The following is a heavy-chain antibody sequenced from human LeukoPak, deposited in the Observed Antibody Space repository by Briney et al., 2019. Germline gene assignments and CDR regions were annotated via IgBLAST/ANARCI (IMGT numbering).Heavy chain of an antibody. CDR2: ISGSGGSA. V-gene: IGHV3-23*01. CDR3: AKDLAVAGTSEY. CDR1: GFTFSSYA. D-gene: IGHD6-19*01. J-gene: IGHJ4*02. Sequence: GGSLRLSCADSGFTFSSYAMSWVRQAPGKGLEWVSGISGSGGSAYYADSVKGRFTISRDNSKNTLYLQMNSLRAEDTAVYYCAKDLAVAGTSEYWGQGTLVTVSS.